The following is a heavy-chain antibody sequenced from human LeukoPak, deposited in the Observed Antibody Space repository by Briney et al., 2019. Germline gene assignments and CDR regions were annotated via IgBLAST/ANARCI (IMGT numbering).Heavy chain of an antibody. Sequence: SVKVSCKSSGGTFSSYGITWVRQAPGQGLEWVGRIIPILGITNYAQEFQGRVTITADKSTSTAYMEVSSLRSEDTAVYYCARGPSSNGFFYYFDYWGQGTLVTVSS. V-gene: IGHV1-69*04. CDR3: ARGPSSNGFFYYFDY. CDR1: GGTFSSYG. CDR2: IIPILGIT. D-gene: IGHD6-19*01. J-gene: IGHJ4*02.